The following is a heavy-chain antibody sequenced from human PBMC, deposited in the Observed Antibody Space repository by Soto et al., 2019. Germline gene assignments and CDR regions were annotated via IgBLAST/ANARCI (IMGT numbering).Heavy chain of an antibody. CDR3: ARGSSGWYGNWFGP. Sequence: EVQLVESGGGLVQPGGSLRLSCAASGFTFSSYDMHWVRQATGKGLEWVSAIGTAGDTYYPGSVKGRFTISRENAKNSVYLQMNSLRAGDTAVYYCARGSSGWYGNWFGPWGQGTLVTVSS. J-gene: IGHJ5*02. CDR2: IGTAGDT. D-gene: IGHD6-19*01. V-gene: IGHV3-13*01. CDR1: GFTFSSYD.